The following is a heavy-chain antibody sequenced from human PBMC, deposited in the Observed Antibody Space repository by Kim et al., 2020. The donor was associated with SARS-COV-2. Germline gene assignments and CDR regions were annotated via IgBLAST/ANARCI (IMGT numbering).Heavy chain of an antibody. CDR3: ARDLTDYYDSSGYCFDY. V-gene: IGHV3-33*01. CDR2: IWYDGSNK. D-gene: IGHD3-22*01. J-gene: IGHJ4*02. CDR1: GFTFSSYG. Sequence: GGSLRLSCAASGFTFSSYGMHWVRQAPGKGLEWVAVIWYDGSNKYYADSVKGRFTISRDNSKNTLYLQMNSLRAEDTAVYYCARDLTDYYDSSGYCFDYWGQGTLVTVSS.